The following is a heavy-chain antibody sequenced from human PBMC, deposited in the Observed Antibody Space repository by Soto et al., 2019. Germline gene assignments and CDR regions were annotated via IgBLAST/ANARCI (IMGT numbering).Heavy chain of an antibody. CDR1: GGSISSGGYY. D-gene: IGHD3-10*01. J-gene: IGHJ6*02. CDR2: IYYTGST. CDR3: ASGITWGSGSYYYGMDF. V-gene: IGHV4-31*03. Sequence: QVQLQESGPRLVKPSQTLSLTCPVSGGSISSGGYYWSWIRQHPGKDLEWIGYIYYTGSTYYNPSLKSRVTISVDPSKNRFALELSSVTAADTAVYYCASGITWGSGSYYYGMDFWGQGTTVTVSS.